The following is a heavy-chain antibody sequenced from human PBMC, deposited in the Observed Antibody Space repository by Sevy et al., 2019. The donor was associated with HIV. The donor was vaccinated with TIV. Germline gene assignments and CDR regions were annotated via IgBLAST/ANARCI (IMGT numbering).Heavy chain of an antibody. Sequence: GGSLRLSCVASGFTLNGYLMSWVRQAPGKGLEWVANINQDGNVKYYIDSVKGRFTISRDTARNLLYLQMNSLRVEDTALYYCVRAIAADGSFWGQGTLVTVSS. J-gene: IGHJ4*02. CDR2: INQDGNVK. D-gene: IGHD6-13*01. V-gene: IGHV3-7*01. CDR1: GFTLNGYL. CDR3: VRAIAADGSF.